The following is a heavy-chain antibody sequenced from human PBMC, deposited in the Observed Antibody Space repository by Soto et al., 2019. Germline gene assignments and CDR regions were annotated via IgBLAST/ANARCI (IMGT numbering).Heavy chain of an antibody. CDR2: IYYSGST. CDR1: GGSISSGGYY. Sequence: QVQLQESGPGLVKPSQTLSLTCTVSGGSISSGGYYWSWIRQHPGKGLEWIGYIYYSGSTYYNPSRKSRVTISVDTSKNQFALKLSSVTAADTAVYDCARLADIVVVTANYFDYWGQGTLVTVSS. CDR3: ARLADIVVVTANYFDY. D-gene: IGHD2-21*02. J-gene: IGHJ4*02. V-gene: IGHV4-31*03.